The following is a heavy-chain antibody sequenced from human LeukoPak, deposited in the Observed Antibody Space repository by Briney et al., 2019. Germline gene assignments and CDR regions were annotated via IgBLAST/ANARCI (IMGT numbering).Heavy chain of an antibody. CDR2: IKQAGSEK. V-gene: IGHV3-7*01. J-gene: IGHJ4*02. CDR1: GFTFSSYE. D-gene: IGHD4-17*01. Sequence: GGSLRLSCAASGFTFSSYEMNWVRQAPGKGLEWVANIKQAGSEKYYGDSVKGRFTISRDNAKNLLYLQMNSLRAEDTAVYYCARAVYGDYFDYWGQGTLVTVSS. CDR3: ARAVYGDYFDY.